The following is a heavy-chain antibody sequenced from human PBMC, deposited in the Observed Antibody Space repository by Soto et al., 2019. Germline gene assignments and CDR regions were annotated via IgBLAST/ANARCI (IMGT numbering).Heavy chain of an antibody. CDR3: ARRVEIVGATTFYWFDP. Sequence: PGESLKISCKGSGYSFTSYWIGWVRQMPGKGLEWMGIIYPGDSDTRYSPSFQGQVTISADKSISTAYLQWSSLKASDTAMYYCARRVEIVGATTFYWFDPWGQGTLVTVSS. CDR1: GYSFTSYW. J-gene: IGHJ5*02. CDR2: IYPGDSDT. V-gene: IGHV5-51*01. D-gene: IGHD1-26*01.